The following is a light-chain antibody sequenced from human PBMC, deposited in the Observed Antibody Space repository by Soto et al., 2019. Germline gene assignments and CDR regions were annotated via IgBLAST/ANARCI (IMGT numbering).Light chain of an antibody. Sequence: EIVLTQSPGTLSLSPGERATPSCRASQSVSNNYLAWYQQKPGQAPRLLIYGASNRATGIPARFSGSGSGTDFTLTISSLEPEDFAVYYCQQRSNWPITFGQGTRLEIK. CDR3: QQRSNWPIT. CDR2: GAS. J-gene: IGKJ5*01. V-gene: IGKV3-11*01. CDR1: QSVSNNY.